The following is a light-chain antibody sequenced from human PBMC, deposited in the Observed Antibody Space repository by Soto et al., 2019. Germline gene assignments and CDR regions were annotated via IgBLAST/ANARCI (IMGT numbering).Light chain of an antibody. CDR3: QQYKDWPPR. CDR2: LAS. V-gene: IGKV3-15*01. CDR1: QSVSGY. J-gene: IGKJ1*01. Sequence: EMVMTQSPATLSVSPGERVTLSCRASQSVSGYLAWYQQKPGQPPRLLIYLASTRAAGIPARFSGSGYGTEFTLPISSLQSEDFAVYHCQQYKDWPPRFVQGTKVELK.